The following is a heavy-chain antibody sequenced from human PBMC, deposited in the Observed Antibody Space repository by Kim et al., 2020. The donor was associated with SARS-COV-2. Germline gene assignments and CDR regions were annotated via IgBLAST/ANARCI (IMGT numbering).Heavy chain of an antibody. CDR2: IYTSGST. CDR1: GGSISSGSYY. Sequence: SETLSLTCTVSGGSISSGSYYWSWIRQPAGKGLEWIGRIYTSGSTNYNPSLKSRVTISVDTSKNQFSLKLSSVTAADTAVYYCAREQWLPWDYYYGMDVWGQGTTVTVSS. CDR3: AREQWLPWDYYYGMDV. V-gene: IGHV4-61*02. J-gene: IGHJ6*02. D-gene: IGHD6-19*01.